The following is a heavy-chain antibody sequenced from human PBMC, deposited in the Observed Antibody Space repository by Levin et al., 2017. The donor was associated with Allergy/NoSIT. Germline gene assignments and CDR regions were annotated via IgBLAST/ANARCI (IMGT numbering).Heavy chain of an antibody. V-gene: IGHV3-23*01. J-gene: IGHJ4*02. CDR3: AKDRAPYYDILTGQPGFDY. CDR2: ISGSGGST. D-gene: IGHD3-9*01. Sequence: ASVKVSCAASGFTFSSYAMSWVRQAPGKGLEWVSAISGSGGSTYYADSVKGRFTISRDNSKNTLYLQMNSLRAEDTAVYYCAKDRAPYYDILTGQPGFDYWGQGTLVTVSS. CDR1: GFTFSSYA.